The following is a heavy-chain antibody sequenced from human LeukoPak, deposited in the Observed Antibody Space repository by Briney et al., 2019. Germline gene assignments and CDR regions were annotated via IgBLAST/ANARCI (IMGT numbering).Heavy chain of an antibody. J-gene: IGHJ6*02. V-gene: IGHV4-31*03. CDR1: GGSISSGGYY. CDR2: IYYSGST. Sequence: SETLSLTCTVSGGSISSGGYYWSWIRQHPGKGLEWIGYIYYSGSTYYNPSLKSRVTISVDTSSNQFSLRLTSVTAADTAVYYCARDQVYYYGMDVWGQGTTVTVSS. CDR3: ARDQVYYYGMDV.